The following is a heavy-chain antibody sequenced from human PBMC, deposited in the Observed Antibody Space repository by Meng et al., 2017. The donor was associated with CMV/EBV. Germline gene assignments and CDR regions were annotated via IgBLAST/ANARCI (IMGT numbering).Heavy chain of an antibody. Sequence: VQLGQSGARMKKPGASVKGSFTTSGFTFSDYYIHWVRQAPGQGLEWMGWVNSNNDATNYARKFQGRVSMTRDTSISTAHMELSRLMSDDTAVYYCVRSSGWSLFDYWGQGTLVTVSS. CDR1: GFTFSDYY. CDR2: VNSNNDAT. D-gene: IGHD6-19*01. J-gene: IGHJ4*02. CDR3: VRSSGWSLFDY. V-gene: IGHV1-2*02.